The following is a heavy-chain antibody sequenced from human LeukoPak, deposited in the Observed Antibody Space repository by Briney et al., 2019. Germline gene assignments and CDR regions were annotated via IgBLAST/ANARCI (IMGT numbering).Heavy chain of an antibody. J-gene: IGHJ6*02. V-gene: IGHV4-59*08. CDR2: MYYSGST. CDR3: ARPRPSEGFYSSYGMDV. CDR1: GGSISSYY. Sequence: PSETLSLTCTVSGGSISSYYWTWIRQPPGKGLEWIGYMYYSGSTNYNPSLKSRVTISVDPSKNHFSLRLSSVTAADTAVYYCARPRPSEGFYSSYGMDVWGQGTTVTVSS.